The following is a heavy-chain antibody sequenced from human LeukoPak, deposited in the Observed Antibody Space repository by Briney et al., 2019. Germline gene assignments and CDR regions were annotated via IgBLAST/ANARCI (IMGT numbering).Heavy chain of an antibody. J-gene: IGHJ5*02. D-gene: IGHD3-10*01. CDR2: IYTSGST. CDR1: GGSISSYY. Sequence: SETLSLTCTVSGGSISSYYWSWIRQPPGKGLEWIGYIYTSGSTNYNPSLKSRVTISVDTSKNQFSLKLSSVTAADTAVYYCARRTMYYYGSGSQGGFDPWGQGTLVTVSS. V-gene: IGHV4-4*09. CDR3: ARRTMYYYGSGSQGGFDP.